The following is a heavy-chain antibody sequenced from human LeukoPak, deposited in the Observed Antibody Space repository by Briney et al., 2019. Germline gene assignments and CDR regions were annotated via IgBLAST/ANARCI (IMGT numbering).Heavy chain of an antibody. CDR1: GFTFSSYA. J-gene: IGHJ6*03. CDR2: ISGSGGST. CDR3: AKVLTPQYYYYYYMDV. V-gene: IGHV3-23*01. Sequence: GGSLRLSCAASGFTFSSYAMSWLRQAPGKGLEWVSAISGSGGSTYYADSVKGRFTISRDNSKNTLYLQMNSLRAEDTAVYYCAKVLTPQYYYYYYMDVWGKGTTVTVSS.